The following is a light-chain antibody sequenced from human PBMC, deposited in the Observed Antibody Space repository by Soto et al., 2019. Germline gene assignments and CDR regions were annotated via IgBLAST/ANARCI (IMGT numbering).Light chain of an antibody. J-gene: IGKJ1*01. CDR1: QSVRSK. V-gene: IGKV3-15*01. CDR2: RAS. CDR3: QQYKNWPHT. Sequence: EIVMTQSPATLSVSPGERATLSCRASQSVRSKLAWYQQKPGQAPRLLIYRASTRATDIPARFSGSGSGTEFTLTISSLQSEDFAVYYCQQYKNWPHTFGQGTKVDIK.